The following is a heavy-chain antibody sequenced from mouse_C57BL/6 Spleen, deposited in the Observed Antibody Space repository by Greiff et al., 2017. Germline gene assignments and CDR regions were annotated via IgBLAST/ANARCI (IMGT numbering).Heavy chain of an antibody. CDR1: GYAFSSSW. D-gene: IGHD1-1*01. J-gene: IGHJ1*03. CDR2: IYPGDGDT. V-gene: IGHV1-82*01. CDR3: ARLYYYGSDWYFDV. Sequence: VQLQQSGPELVKPGASVKISCKASGYAFSSSWMNWVKQRPGKGLEWIGRIYPGDGDTNYNGKFKGKATLTADKSSSTAYMQLSSLTSEDSAVYFCARLYYYGSDWYFDVWGTGTTVTVSS.